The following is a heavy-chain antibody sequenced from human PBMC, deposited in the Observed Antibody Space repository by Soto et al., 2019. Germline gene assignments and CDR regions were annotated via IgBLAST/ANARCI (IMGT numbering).Heavy chain of an antibody. V-gene: IGHV3-33*01. CDR1: GFKFRNYA. Sequence: GGSLRLSCAASGFKFRNYAIHWVRQSPGKGLEWLAVIWFDGSKKYYADSVKGRFTISRDNSKNTVYLDMNSLTADDSGVFYCARAHTMMILDRFDPWGHGTLVTVSS. D-gene: IGHD3-22*01. J-gene: IGHJ5*02. CDR3: ARAHTMMILDRFDP. CDR2: IWFDGSKK.